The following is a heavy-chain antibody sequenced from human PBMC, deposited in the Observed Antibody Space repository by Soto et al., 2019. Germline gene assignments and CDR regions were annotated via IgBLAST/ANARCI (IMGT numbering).Heavy chain of an antibody. J-gene: IGHJ3*02. CDR3: ARHGGAYCGGGCYLRGADSNAFDI. V-gene: IGHV1-69*13. Sequence: SVKVSCKASGGTFSSYAISWVRLAPGQGLEWMGGIIPIFGTANYAQKFQGRVTITADESTSTAYMELSSLRSEDTAVYYCARHGGAYCGGGCYLRGADSNAFDIWGQGTMVTVSS. CDR1: GGTFSSYA. CDR2: IIPIFGTA. D-gene: IGHD2-21*02.